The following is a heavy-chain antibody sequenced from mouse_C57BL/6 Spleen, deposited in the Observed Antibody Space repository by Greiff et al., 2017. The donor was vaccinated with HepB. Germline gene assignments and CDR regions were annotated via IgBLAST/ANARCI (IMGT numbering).Heavy chain of an antibody. CDR3: ARLRDYDGNYYAMDY. Sequence: VQLQQSGAELVKPGASVKMSCKASGYTFTSYWITWVKQRPGQGLEWIGDIYPGSGSTNYNEKFKSKATLTVDKSSSTAYMQLSSLTSDDSAVYYGARLRDYDGNYYAMDYWGQGTSVTVSS. CDR1: GYTFTSYW. CDR2: IYPGSGST. D-gene: IGHD2-4*01. J-gene: IGHJ4*01. V-gene: IGHV1-55*01.